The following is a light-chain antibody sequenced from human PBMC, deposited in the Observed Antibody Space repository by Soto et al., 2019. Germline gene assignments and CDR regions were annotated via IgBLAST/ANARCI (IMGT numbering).Light chain of an antibody. Sequence: EIVLTQSPGNLSLSPGERATLSCRASQSVSSSYLAWYQQKPGQAPRLLIYGASSRATGIPDRFSGSGSGTDFTVTISRLEPEDFAVYYCQQYGSSPPVTGGVWTKVEIK. CDR3: QQYGSSPPVT. CDR2: GAS. CDR1: QSVSSSY. V-gene: IGKV3-20*01. J-gene: IGKJ4*01.